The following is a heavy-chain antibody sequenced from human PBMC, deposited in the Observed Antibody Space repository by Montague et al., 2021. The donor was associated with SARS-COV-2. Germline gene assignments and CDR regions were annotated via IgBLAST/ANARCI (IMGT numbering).Heavy chain of an antibody. CDR1: GFTFSSYW. CDR2: INSDGSST. CDR3: AMIAGVFDY. V-gene: IGHV3-74*01. J-gene: IGHJ4*02. D-gene: IGHD3-22*01. Sequence: SLRRSCAASGFTFSSYWMHWVRQAPGKGLVWVSRINSDGSSTSYADSVKGRFTISRDNAKNTLHLQMNSLRAEDTAVYYCAMIAGVFDYWGQGTLVTVSS.